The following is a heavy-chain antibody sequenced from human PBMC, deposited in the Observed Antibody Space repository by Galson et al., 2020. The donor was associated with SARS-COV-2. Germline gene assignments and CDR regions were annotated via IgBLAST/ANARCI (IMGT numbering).Heavy chain of an antibody. J-gene: IGHJ5*02. V-gene: IGHV3-15*01. D-gene: IGHD1-26*01. CDR1: GFTFSNAW. Sequence: TGGSLRLSCAASGFTFSNAWMSWVRQAPGKGLEWVGRIKSKTDGGTTDYAAPVKGRFTISRDDSKNTLYLQMNSLKTEDTAVYYCSWELDSWWFDPWGQGTLVTVSS. CDR2: IKSKTDGGTT. CDR3: SWELDSWWFDP.